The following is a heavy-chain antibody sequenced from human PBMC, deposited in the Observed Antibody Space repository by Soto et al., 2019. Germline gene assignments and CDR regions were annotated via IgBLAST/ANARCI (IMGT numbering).Heavy chain of an antibody. CDR2: IIPIFGTA. CDR3: ARAHTSIHAYYDSSAAFDI. D-gene: IGHD3-22*01. Sequence: SVKVSCKASGGTFSSYAISWVRQAPGQGLEWMGGIIPIFGTANYAQKFQGRVTITADKSTSTAYMELSSLRSEDTAVYYCARAHTSIHAYYDSSAAFDIWGQGTMVTVSS. V-gene: IGHV1-69*06. CDR1: GGTFSSYA. J-gene: IGHJ3*02.